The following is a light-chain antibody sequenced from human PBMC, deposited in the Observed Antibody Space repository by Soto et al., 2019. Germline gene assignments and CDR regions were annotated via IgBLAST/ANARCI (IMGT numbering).Light chain of an antibody. Sequence: DIQMTQSPSSLSASVGDRVTVTCRTSQRISNSLNWYQQKPGQAPKLLIYTASSLHTGVPSRFTGSGSGTEFTLTISSLQPEDFATYFCQQSYSAPLTFXGGTKVDIK. CDR1: QRISNS. CDR3: QQSYSAPLT. V-gene: IGKV1-39*01. CDR2: TAS. J-gene: IGKJ4*01.